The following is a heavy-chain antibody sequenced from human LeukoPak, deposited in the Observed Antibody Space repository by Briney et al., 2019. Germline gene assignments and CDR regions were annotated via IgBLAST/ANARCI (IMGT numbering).Heavy chain of an antibody. CDR2: LSVGAGST. Sequence: PGGSLRLSCAASGFTLSACAMSWVRQAPGKGLEWVSVLSVGAGSTYDADSVKGRFTISRDNSKNTVYLQMNSLRAEDTAVYYCARDPTYYYGSGTDAFDIWGHGTMVTVSS. D-gene: IGHD3-10*01. V-gene: IGHV3-23*01. CDR3: ARDPTYYYGSGTDAFDI. CDR1: GFTLSACA. J-gene: IGHJ3*02.